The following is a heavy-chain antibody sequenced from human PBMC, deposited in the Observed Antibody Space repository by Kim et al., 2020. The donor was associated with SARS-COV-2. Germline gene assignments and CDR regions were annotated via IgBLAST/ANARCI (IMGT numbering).Heavy chain of an antibody. Sequence: SVKVSCKASGGTFSSYAISWVRQAPGQGLEWMGGIIPIFGTANYAQKFQGRVTITADESTSTAYMELSSLRSEDTAVYYCARYVAARNNWFDPWGQGTLVTVSS. CDR3: ARYVAARNNWFDP. D-gene: IGHD6-6*01. CDR2: IIPIFGTA. J-gene: IGHJ5*02. CDR1: GGTFSSYA. V-gene: IGHV1-69*13.